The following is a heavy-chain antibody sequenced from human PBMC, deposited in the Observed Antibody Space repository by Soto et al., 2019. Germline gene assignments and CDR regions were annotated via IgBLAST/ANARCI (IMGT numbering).Heavy chain of an antibody. Sequence: QVQLQESGPGLLKPSQTLSLTCTVSGDSMNTANDYWTWIRQQPGKGLAWIGYISNRGNTFYNPSLESRVVISVDTSANQFSLKLSSVTAAATAVYYCARGTLKEIYSFDYWGQGTLVTVSS. CDR1: GDSMNTANDY. J-gene: IGHJ4*02. V-gene: IGHV4-31*03. CDR2: ISNRGNT. CDR3: ARGTLKEIYSFDY.